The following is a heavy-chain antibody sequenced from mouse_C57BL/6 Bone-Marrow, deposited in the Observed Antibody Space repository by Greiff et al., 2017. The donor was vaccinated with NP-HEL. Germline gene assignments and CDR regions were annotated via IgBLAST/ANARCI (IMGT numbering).Heavy chain of an antibody. D-gene: IGHD2-3*01. J-gene: IGHJ4*01. CDR1: GFTFSSYA. Sequence: DVKLVESGGGLVKPGGSLKLSCAASGFTFSSYAMSWVRQTPEKRLEWVATISDGGSYTYYPDNVKGRFTISRDNAKNNLYLQMSHLKSEDTAMYYCAREYDHYYAMDYWGQGTSVTVSS. CDR3: AREYDHYYAMDY. V-gene: IGHV5-4*01. CDR2: ISDGGSYT.